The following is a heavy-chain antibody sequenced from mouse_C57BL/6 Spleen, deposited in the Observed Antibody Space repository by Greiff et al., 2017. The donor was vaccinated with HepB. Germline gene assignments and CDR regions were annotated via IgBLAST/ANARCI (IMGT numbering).Heavy chain of an antibody. CDR3: ARGSYFDY. Sequence: EESGPGLVKPSQSLSLTCSVTGYSITSGYYWNWIRQFPGNKLEWMGYISYDGSNNYNPSLKNRISITRDTSKNQFFLKLNSVTTEDTATYYCARGSYFDYWGQGTTLTVSS. CDR1: GYSITSGYY. CDR2: ISYDGSN. V-gene: IGHV3-6*01. J-gene: IGHJ2*01.